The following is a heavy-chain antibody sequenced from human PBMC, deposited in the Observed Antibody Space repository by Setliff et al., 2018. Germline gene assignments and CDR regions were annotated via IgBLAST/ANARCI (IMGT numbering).Heavy chain of an antibody. Sequence: ASVKVSCKTSGYTFDDYGIAWVRQAPGQGLEWMGWISPHTXNTYYTPKLHGRVTLTTDTSARTAYMELRSLSSDDTAVYYCSRLVRFCTRTACQRLSGGEFWGQGTLVTVSS. CDR1: GYTFDDYG. CDR3: SRLVRFCTRTACQRLSGGEF. J-gene: IGHJ4*02. V-gene: IGHV1-18*01. CDR2: ISPHTXNT. D-gene: IGHD2-8*01.